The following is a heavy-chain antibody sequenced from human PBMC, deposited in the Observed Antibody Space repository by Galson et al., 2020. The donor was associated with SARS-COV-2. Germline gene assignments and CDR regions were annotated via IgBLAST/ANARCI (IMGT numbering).Heavy chain of an antibody. D-gene: IGHD3-22*01. CDR2: ISWNSGSI. V-gene: IGHV3-9*01. CDR1: GFTFDDYA. CDR3: AKLHNYYDSSGYYTDYGMDV. J-gene: IGHJ6*02. Sequence: SLKISCAASGFTFDDYAMHWVRQAPGKGMEWVSGISWNSGSIGYADSVKGRFTISRDNAKNSLYLQMNSLRAEDTALYYCAKLHNYYDSSGYYTDYGMDVWGQGTTVTVSS.